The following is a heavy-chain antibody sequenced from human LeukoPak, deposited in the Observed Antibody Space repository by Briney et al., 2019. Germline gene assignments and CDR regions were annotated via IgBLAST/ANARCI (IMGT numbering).Heavy chain of an antibody. V-gene: IGHV4-4*02. CDR2: IYHSGST. CDR1: GGSISSSNW. Sequence: TSETLSLTCAVSGGSISSSNWWSWVRQPPGKGLEWIGEIYHSGSTNYNPSLKSRVTISVDKSKNQFSLKLSSVTAADTAVYYCARKWGMYSSSLGFDYWGQGTLVTVSS. D-gene: IGHD6-6*01. CDR3: ARKWGMYSSSLGFDY. J-gene: IGHJ4*02.